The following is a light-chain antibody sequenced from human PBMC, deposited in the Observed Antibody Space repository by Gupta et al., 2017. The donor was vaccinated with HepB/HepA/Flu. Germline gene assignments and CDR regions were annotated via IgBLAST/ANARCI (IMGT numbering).Light chain of an antibody. CDR1: QSISTN. J-gene: IGKJ4*01. CDR3: QQYNKWPLT. V-gene: IGKV3-15*01. Sequence: ELVMTQSPATLSVSPGERAILSCRASQSISTNLAWYQQKPGQAPRLLIYGSFTRATGIPARFSGSGSGTEFTLTISSLQSEDFAVYFCQQYNKWPLTFGGGTKVEIK. CDR2: GSF.